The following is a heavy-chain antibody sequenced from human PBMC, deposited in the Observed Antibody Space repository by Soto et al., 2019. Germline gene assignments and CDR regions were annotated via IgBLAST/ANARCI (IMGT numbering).Heavy chain of an antibody. Sequence: SETLSLTCAVSGGSISSGGYSWSWIRQPPGKGLEWIGYIYHSGSTYYNPSLKSRVTISVDTSKNQFSLKLTSVTAADTGVYYCASSSPFHYWGPGILVT. V-gene: IGHV4-30-2*01. D-gene: IGHD6-6*01. CDR3: ASSSPFHY. CDR2: IYHSGST. J-gene: IGHJ4*02. CDR1: GGSISSGGYS.